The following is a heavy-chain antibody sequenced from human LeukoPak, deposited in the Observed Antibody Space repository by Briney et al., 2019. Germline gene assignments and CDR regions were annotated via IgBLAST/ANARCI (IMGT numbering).Heavy chain of an antibody. V-gene: IGHV4-31*03. CDR3: ARTYYDFWSGYFYSYYFDY. CDR1: GGSISSDDYC. Sequence: SQTLSLTCSVSGGSISSDDYCWNWIRQHPGKGLEWIGYIYYSGSTYYNPSLKSRVTISVDTSKNQFSLKLSSVTAADTAVYYCARTYYDFWSGYFYSYYFDYWGQGTLVTVSS. J-gene: IGHJ4*02. D-gene: IGHD3-3*01. CDR2: IYYSGST.